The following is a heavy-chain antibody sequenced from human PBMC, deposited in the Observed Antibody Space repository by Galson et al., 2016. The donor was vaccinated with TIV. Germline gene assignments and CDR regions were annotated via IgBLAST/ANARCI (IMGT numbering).Heavy chain of an antibody. CDR1: GFTFSSYA. CDR2: IVGPGGTT. J-gene: IGHJ3*01. CDR3: TRRKNNGGDAFDL. Sequence: SLRLSCAASGFTFSSYAMHWVRQAPGKGLEWVSGIVGPGGTTYYADSVKGRFSISRDNSKNTLHLQMNSQRGEDAALYYCTRRKNNGGDAFDLWGQGTLVTVSS. D-gene: IGHD4-23*01. V-gene: IGHV3-23*01.